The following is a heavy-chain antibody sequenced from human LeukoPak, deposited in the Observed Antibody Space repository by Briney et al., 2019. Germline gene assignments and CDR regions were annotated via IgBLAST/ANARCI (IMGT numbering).Heavy chain of an antibody. J-gene: IGHJ4*02. CDR2: IYTSGST. D-gene: IGHD3-22*01. CDR1: GGSISSGSYY. Sequence: PSQTLSLTCTVSGGSISSGSYYWSWIRQPAGKGLEWIGRIYTSGSTNYNPSLKSRVTISVDTSKNQFSLKLSSVTAADTAVYYCARAEQPPGPKVRRITMIKDWGQGTLVTVSS. CDR3: ARAEQPPGPKVRRITMIKD. V-gene: IGHV4-61*02.